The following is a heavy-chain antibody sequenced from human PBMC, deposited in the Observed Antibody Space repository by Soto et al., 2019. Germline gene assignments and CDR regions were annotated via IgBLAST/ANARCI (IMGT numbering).Heavy chain of an antibody. D-gene: IGHD3-16*02. J-gene: IGHJ4*02. V-gene: IGHV3-23*01. CDR1: GFTFSSYA. Sequence: EVQLLESGGGLVQPGGSLTLSCATSGFTFSSYAMVWVRQAAEKGLEWVASISNNGDTAYYADSVKGRFTNSRGNSENTLYLQMNGLRADDTALYFCAKSRVFIGAIVTLLDSWGQGTQVTVSS. CDR3: AKSRVFIGAIVTLLDS. CDR2: ISNNGDTA.